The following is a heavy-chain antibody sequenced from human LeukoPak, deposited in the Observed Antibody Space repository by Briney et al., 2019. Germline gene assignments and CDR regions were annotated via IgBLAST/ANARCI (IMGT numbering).Heavy chain of an antibody. CDR3: ARTIAAAGTHNFDY. J-gene: IGHJ4*02. CDR1: GYTFTSYG. V-gene: IGHV1-18*01. Sequence: ASVKVSCKASGYTFTSYGISWVRQAPGQGLEWMGWIGAYNGNTNYAQKLQGRVTMTTDTSTSTAYMELRSLRSDDTAVYYCARTIAAAGTHNFDYWGQGTLVTVSS. D-gene: IGHD6-13*01. CDR2: IGAYNGNT.